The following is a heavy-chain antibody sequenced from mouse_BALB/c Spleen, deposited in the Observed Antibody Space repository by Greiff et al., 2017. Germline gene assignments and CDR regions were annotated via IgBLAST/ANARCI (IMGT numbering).Heavy chain of an antibody. J-gene: IGHJ2*01. V-gene: IGHV5-12-2*01. CDR3: ARHPYLDY. CDR2: ISNGGGST. CDR1: GFTFSSYT. Sequence: EVQGVESGGGLVQPGGSLKLSCAASGFTFSSYTMSWVRQTPEKRLEWVAYISNGGGSTYYPDTVKGRFTISRDNAKNTLYLQMSSLKSEDTAMYYCARHPYLDYWGQGTTLTVSS.